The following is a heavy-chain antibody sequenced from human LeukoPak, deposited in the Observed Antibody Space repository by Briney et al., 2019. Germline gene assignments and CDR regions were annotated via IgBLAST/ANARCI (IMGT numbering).Heavy chain of an antibody. V-gene: IGHV3-11*06. Sequence: GGSLRLSCAASGFTFSDYYMSWIRQAPGKGLEWVSSISSSSSYIYYADSVKGRFTISRDNAKNSLYLQMNSLRAEDTAVYYCARVTVTTFSPTDYMDVWGKGTTVTISS. CDR1: GFTFSDYY. J-gene: IGHJ6*03. D-gene: IGHD4-17*01. CDR2: ISSSSSYI. CDR3: ARVTVTTFSPTDYMDV.